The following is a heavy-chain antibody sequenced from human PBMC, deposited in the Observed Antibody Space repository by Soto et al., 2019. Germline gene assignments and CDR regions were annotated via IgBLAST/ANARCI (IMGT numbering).Heavy chain of an antibody. CDR3: AKEGWDSSSWEGFDY. CDR1: GFTFSSYA. V-gene: IGHV3-23*01. D-gene: IGHD6-13*01. Sequence: PGGSLRLSCAGSGFTFSSYAMSWVRQAPGKGLEWVSVISGSGGNTYYADSVKGRFTISRDNSKNTLYLQMNSLRAEDTAVYYCAKEGWDSSSWEGFDYWGQGTLVAV. J-gene: IGHJ4*02. CDR2: ISGSGGNT.